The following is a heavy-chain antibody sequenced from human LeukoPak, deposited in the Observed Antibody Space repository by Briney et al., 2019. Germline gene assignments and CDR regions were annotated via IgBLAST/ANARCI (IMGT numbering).Heavy chain of an antibody. Sequence: GGSLRLSCVTSGFIFSNYGMHWVRQAPGKGLEWLTFIQFDGSNKLYADSVKGRFTVSRDTSKNTVYLQMTSLRVVDTAVYYCAKENDFWSGPEGWGQGTLVTVSS. CDR3: AKENDFWSGPEG. CDR2: IQFDGSNK. CDR1: GFIFSNYG. V-gene: IGHV3-30*02. D-gene: IGHD3-3*01. J-gene: IGHJ4*02.